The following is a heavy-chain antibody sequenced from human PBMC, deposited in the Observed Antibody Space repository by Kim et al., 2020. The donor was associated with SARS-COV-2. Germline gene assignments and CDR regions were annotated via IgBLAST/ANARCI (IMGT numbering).Heavy chain of an antibody. D-gene: IGHD1-7*01. CDR3: AKDIGPIRGNLGDY. CDR2: ISYDGSNK. V-gene: IGHV3-30*18. J-gene: IGHJ4*02. CDR1: GFTFSSYG. Sequence: GGSLRLSCAASGFTFSSYGMHWVRQAPGKGLEWVAVISYDGSNKYYADSVKGRFTISRDNSKNTLYLQMNSLRAEDTAVYYCAKDIGPIRGNLGDYWGQGTLVTVSS.